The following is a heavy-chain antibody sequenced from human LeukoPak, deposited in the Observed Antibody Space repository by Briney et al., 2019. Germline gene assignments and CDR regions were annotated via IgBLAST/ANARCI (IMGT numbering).Heavy chain of an antibody. CDR2: IYSGGST. V-gene: IGHV3-53*01. CDR3: ARAYGSYQPGYYFDY. CDR1: GFTVSSNY. J-gene: IGHJ4*02. D-gene: IGHD1-26*01. Sequence: GGSLRLSCAASGFTVSSNYMSWVRQAPGKGLEWVSVIYSGGSTYYADSVKGRFTISRDNSKNTLYLQMNSLRAEDTAVYYCARAYGSYQPGYYFDYWGQGTLVTVSS.